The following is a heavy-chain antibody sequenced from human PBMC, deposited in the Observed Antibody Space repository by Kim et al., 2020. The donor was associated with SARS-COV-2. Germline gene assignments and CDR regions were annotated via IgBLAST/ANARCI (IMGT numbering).Heavy chain of an antibody. J-gene: IGHJ4*02. CDR2: ST. Sequence: STYYADSVKGRFTISRDNSKNTLYLQMNSLRAEDTAVYYCARSSMPAPHYWGQGTLVTVSS. D-gene: IGHD2-2*01. V-gene: IGHV3-53*01. CDR3: ARSSMPAPHY.